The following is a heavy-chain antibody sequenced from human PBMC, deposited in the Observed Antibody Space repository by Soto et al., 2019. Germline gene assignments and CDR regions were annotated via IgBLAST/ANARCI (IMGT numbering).Heavy chain of an antibody. CDR2: ISSSSSYI. J-gene: IGHJ4*02. D-gene: IGHD6-13*01. CDR3: ARDCAAAASFFDC. Sequence: GGSLRLSCAASGFTSSSYSMNWVRQAPGKGLEWVSSISSSSSYIYYADSVKGRFTISRDNAKNSLYLQMNSLRAEDTAVYYCARDCAAAASFFDCWGQGTLVTVSS. CDR1: GFTSSSYS. V-gene: IGHV3-21*01.